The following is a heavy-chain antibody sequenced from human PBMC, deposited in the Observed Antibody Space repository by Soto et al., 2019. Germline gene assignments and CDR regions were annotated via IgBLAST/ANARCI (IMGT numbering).Heavy chain of an antibody. D-gene: IGHD1-26*01. Sequence: GGSLRLSCAASGFTFITYAMNWVRQAPGKGLEWVSAISGGGGSTYYADSVKGRVTISRDNSKNTLYLQMNSLRAEDTAVYYCAKVSLGALTFTDYYYYGLDVWGQGTTVTVSS. V-gene: IGHV3-23*01. J-gene: IGHJ6*02. CDR3: AKVSLGALTFTDYYYYGLDV. CDR2: ISGGGGST. CDR1: GFTFITYA.